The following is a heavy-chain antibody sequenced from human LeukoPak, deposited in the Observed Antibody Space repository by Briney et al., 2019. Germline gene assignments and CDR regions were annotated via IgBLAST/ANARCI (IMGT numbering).Heavy chain of an antibody. D-gene: IGHD3-3*01. J-gene: IGHJ3*01. Sequence: PSETLSLTCTVSGGSISSSSYYWGWIRQPPGKGLEWIGSIYYSGSTYYNPSLKSRVTISVDTSKNQFSLKLSSVTAADTAVYYCARRLLRFLEWEDLWGQGTMVTVSS. CDR1: GGSISSSSYY. V-gene: IGHV4-39*07. CDR2: IYYSGST. CDR3: ARRLLRFLEWEDL.